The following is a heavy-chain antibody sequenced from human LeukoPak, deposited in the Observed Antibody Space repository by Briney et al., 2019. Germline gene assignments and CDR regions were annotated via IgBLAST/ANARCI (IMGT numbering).Heavy chain of an antibody. V-gene: IGHV3-66*01. Sequence: PGGSLRLSCAASGFTVSSNYMSWVRQAPGKGLEWASVIYSGGSTYYADSVKGRFTISRDNSKNTLYLQMNSLRAEDTAVYYCARGMGATAFDYWGQGTLVTVSS. J-gene: IGHJ4*02. CDR1: GFTVSSNY. CDR2: IYSGGST. D-gene: IGHD1-26*01. CDR3: ARGMGATAFDY.